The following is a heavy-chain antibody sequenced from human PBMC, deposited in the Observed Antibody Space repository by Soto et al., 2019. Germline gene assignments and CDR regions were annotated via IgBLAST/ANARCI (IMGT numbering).Heavy chain of an antibody. Sequence: QVQLQQSGPGLVKPSQTLSLTCAISGESVSTNSATWDWIRQSPSRGLEWLGRTYYRSKWYHDYPVSVKGLITINAAPSNNLLSLQLNSVSPADTAVYYCARLIGDSWLDSWGQGTLVTVSS. CDR2: TYYRSKWYH. V-gene: IGHV6-1*01. J-gene: IGHJ5*01. D-gene: IGHD2-8*01. CDR3: ARLIGDSWLDS. CDR1: GESVSTNSAT.